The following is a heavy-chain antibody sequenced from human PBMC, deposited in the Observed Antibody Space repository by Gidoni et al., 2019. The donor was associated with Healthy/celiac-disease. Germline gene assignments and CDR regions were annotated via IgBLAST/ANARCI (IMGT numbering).Heavy chain of an antibody. CDR3: ARARTGGPYDY. J-gene: IGHJ4*02. V-gene: IGHV1-69*01. CDR1: GGTFSRYA. Sequence: QVPLLPSGSEVKTPESSVKVSCMASGGTFSRYAISWVRQAPGQGLEGMGGIIPIFGTANNAQKFKGRVTITADESTSTAYMELSSLRSEDTAGYYCARARTGGPYDYWGQGTLVTVSS. CDR2: IIPIFGTA.